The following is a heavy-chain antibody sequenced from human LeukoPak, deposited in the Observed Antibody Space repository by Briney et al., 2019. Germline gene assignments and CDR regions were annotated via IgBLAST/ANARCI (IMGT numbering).Heavy chain of an antibody. CDR1: GFTFSAYW. V-gene: IGHV3-7*01. Sequence: GGSLRLSCSASGFTFSAYWMSWVRQAPGKGLEWVSNIKQGGSEKYYVDSVKGRFTISRDNAKNSLYLQMNSLRGEDTAVYYCARDTPGEESHWGQGTLVTVSS. CDR2: IKQGGSEK. CDR3: ARDTPGEESH. D-gene: IGHD2-2*01. J-gene: IGHJ1*01.